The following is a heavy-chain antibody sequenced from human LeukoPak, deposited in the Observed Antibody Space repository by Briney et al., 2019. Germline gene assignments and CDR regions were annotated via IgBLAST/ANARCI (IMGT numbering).Heavy chain of an antibody. Sequence: ASVKVSCKASGGTFSSYAISWVRQAPGQGLEWMGGIIPIFGTANYAQKFQGRVTITADESTSTAYMELCSLRSEDTAVYYCARKSIAVAGTGFDYWGQGTLVTVSS. CDR3: ARKSIAVAGTGFDY. D-gene: IGHD6-19*01. V-gene: IGHV1-69*13. CDR1: GGTFSSYA. CDR2: IIPIFGTA. J-gene: IGHJ4*02.